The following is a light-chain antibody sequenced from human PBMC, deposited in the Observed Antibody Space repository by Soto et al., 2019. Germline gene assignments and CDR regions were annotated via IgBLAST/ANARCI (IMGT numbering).Light chain of an antibody. Sequence: EIVMTQSPAILSVSPGERGTLSCRASQSVSNNYLALYQQKPGQAPRLLISDTSTRATGIPARFSGSGSGTEFTLTVSSLQSEDFALYFCHQYDHWPLTFGGGTKVDIK. CDR2: DTS. CDR1: QSVSNN. CDR3: HQYDHWPLT. V-gene: IGKV3D-15*01. J-gene: IGKJ4*01.